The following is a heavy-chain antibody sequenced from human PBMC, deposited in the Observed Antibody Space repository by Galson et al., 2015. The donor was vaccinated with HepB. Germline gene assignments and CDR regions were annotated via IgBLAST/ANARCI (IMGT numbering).Heavy chain of an antibody. CDR2: IIPIFGTA. J-gene: IGHJ5*02. V-gene: IGHV1-69*13. CDR1: GGTFSSYA. CDR3: ARVLNAPLSIAARPSWFDP. Sequence: SVKVSCKASGGTFSSYAISWVRQAPGQGLEWMGGIIPIFGTANYAQKFQGRVTITADESTSTAYMELSSLRSEDTAVYYCARVLNAPLSIAARPSWFDPWGQGTLVTVSS. D-gene: IGHD6-6*01.